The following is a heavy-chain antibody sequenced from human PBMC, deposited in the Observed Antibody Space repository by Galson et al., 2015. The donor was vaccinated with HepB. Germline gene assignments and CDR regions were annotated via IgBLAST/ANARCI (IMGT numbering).Heavy chain of an antibody. D-gene: IGHD3-10*01. CDR1: GFTFSSYA. Sequence: SLRLSCAASGFTFSSYAMSWVRQAPGKGLEWVSDISGSGGRKYYADSVKGRFTISRDNSKNTLYLQMNSLRAEDTAVYYCAKKPRGSGAFDIWGQGTMVTVSS. CDR2: ISGSGGRK. V-gene: IGHV3-23*01. J-gene: IGHJ3*02. CDR3: AKKPRGSGAFDI.